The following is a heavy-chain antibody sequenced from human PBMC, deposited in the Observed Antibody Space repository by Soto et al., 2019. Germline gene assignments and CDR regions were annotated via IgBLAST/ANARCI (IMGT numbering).Heavy chain of an antibody. D-gene: IGHD6-19*01. J-gene: IGHJ4*02. V-gene: IGHV3-74*01. Sequence: GSLRLSCAASQFSFNNYWMHWVRQVPGKGPAWVSRINHDGSKTEYADSVKGRFTISRDNTKNTLYLQMNSLRVEDTAMYYCVREPWGFSGSWYDYWGQGILVTVS. CDR2: INHDGSKT. CDR1: QFSFNNYW. CDR3: VREPWGFSGSWYDY.